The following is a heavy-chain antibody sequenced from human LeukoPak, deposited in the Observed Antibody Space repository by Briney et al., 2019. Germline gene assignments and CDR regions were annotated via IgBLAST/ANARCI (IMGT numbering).Heavy chain of an antibody. J-gene: IGHJ6*02. Sequence: PGGSLRLSCAASGFTFSSYSMNWVRQAPGKGLEWVSSISSSSSYIYYADSVKGRFTISRDNAKNSLYLQMNSLRAEDTAVYYCARVVVVPALGYYGMDVWGQGTTVTVSS. CDR1: GFTFSSYS. D-gene: IGHD2-2*01. CDR3: ARVVVVPALGYYGMDV. V-gene: IGHV3-21*01. CDR2: ISSSSSYI.